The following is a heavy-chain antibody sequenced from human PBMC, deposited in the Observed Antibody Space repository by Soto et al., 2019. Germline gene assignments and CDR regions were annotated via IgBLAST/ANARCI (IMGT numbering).Heavy chain of an antibody. CDR3: VRKHYYDTSGYYYAWYFDL. D-gene: IGHD3-22*01. J-gene: IGHJ2*01. V-gene: IGHV4-30-4*01. Sequence: SETLSLTCTVSGGSSSSPHYYWSWIRQSPGEGLEWIGYISYSGTTYYKTSLKSRTTISKDTSKNQFSLKLSSVTAADTAVYFCVRKHYYDTSGYYYAWYFDLWGRGTLVTVSS. CDR1: GGSSSSPHYY. CDR2: ISYSGTT.